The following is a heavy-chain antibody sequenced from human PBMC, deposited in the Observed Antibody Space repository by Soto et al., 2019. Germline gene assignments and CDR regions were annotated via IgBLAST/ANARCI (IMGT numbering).Heavy chain of an antibody. CDR1: SGSVSIGSYY. CDR3: ARRAGTGMV. D-gene: IGHD5-18*01. J-gene: IGHJ4*02. Sequence: QVQLQESGPGLVKPSETLSLTCTVSSGSVSIGSYYWSWIRQPPGKGLEWIGYIYYSGSTNYNPSLKSRVTISVDTSKIQFSLKLSSVTAADTAVYYCARRAGTGMVWGQGTLVTVSS. CDR2: IYYSGST. V-gene: IGHV4-61*01.